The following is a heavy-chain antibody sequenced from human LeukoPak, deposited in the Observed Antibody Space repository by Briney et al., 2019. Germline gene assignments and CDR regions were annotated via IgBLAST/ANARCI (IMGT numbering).Heavy chain of an antibody. CDR3: ASSPSPITIFGVVIMGYFDY. CDR2: IYTSGST. D-gene: IGHD3-3*01. Sequence: SETLSLTCTVSGGSISSYYWSWIRQPAGKGLEWIGRIYTSGSTNYNPSLKSRVTMSVDTSKNQFSLKLSSVTAADTAVYYCASSPSPITIFGVVIMGYFDYWGQGTLVTVSS. V-gene: IGHV4-4*07. CDR1: GGSISSYY. J-gene: IGHJ4*02.